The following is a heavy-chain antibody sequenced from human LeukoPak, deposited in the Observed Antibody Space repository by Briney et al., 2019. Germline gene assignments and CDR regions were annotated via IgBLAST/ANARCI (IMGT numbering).Heavy chain of an antibody. Sequence: GESLRLSCAASGFTLSSDAMSWVRQAPPKGKGLDSGISGSGGSTYYADSLKGRFIISRDSSKDTVYLQMNSLRAEDTAVYYCAKGDSGSYYPGGFDYWGQGTLVTVSS. D-gene: IGHD1-26*01. CDR2: ISGSGGST. J-gene: IGHJ4*02. V-gene: IGHV3-23*01. CDR3: AKGDSGSYYPGGFDY. CDR1: GFTLSSDA.